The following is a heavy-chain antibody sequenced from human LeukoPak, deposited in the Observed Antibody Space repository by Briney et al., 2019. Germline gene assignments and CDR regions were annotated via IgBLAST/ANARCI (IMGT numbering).Heavy chain of an antibody. CDR1: GYTFTDYY. CDR2: MNPNSGGT. Sequence: ASVKVSCKASGYTFTDYYMHWVRQAPGQGLEWMGWMNPNSGGTTYAQKFQGRVTMTRDTSITTAYMELNRLRFDDTAVYHCARGRGYSGYDPIDYWGQGTLVTVSS. J-gene: IGHJ4*02. CDR3: ARGRGYSGYDPIDY. V-gene: IGHV1-2*02. D-gene: IGHD5-12*01.